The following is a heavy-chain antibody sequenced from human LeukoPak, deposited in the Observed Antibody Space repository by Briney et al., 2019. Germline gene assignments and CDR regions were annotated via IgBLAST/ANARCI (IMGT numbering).Heavy chain of an antibody. CDR3: ARHGDNSGWFHWFDP. Sequence: GGSLRLSCAASGFTFSDYWMHWVRQAPGKGLVWVSRINGDGRSTSYADSVKGRFTTSRDNAKNTLYLQMNSLRVEDTAVYYCARHGDNSGWFHWFDPWGQGTLVTVSS. CDR2: INGDGRST. V-gene: IGHV3-74*01. CDR1: GFTFSDYW. D-gene: IGHD6-19*01. J-gene: IGHJ5*02.